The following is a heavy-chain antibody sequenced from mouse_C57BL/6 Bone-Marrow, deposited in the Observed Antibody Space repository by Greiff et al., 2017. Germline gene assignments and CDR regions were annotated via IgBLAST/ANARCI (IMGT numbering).Heavy chain of an antibody. D-gene: IGHD1-1*01. V-gene: IGHV5-4*03. CDR3: ASEITTVVVPPRAY. J-gene: IGHJ3*01. CDR2: ISDGGSYT. Sequence: EVKLMESGGGLVKPGGSLKLSCAASGFTFSSYAMSWVRQTPEKRLEWVATISDGGSYTYYPDNVKGRFTISRDNAKNTLYLQMSHLKSEDTAMYYCASEITTVVVPPRAYWGQGTLVTVSA. CDR1: GFTFSSYA.